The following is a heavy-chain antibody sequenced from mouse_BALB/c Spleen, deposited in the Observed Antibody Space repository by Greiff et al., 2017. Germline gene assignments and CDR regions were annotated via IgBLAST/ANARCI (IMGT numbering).Heavy chain of an antibody. J-gene: IGHJ2*01. CDR3: ARQRGPYDYGYFDY. D-gene: IGHD2-4*01. V-gene: IGHV5-12-1*01. CDR1: GFAFSSYD. CDR2: ISSGGGST. Sequence: EVKLMESGGGLVKPGGSLKLSCAASGFAFSSYDMSWVRQTPEKRLEWVAYISSGGGSTYYPDTVKGRFTISRDNAKNTLYLQMSSLKSEDTAMYYCARQRGPYDYGYFDYWGQGTTLTVSS.